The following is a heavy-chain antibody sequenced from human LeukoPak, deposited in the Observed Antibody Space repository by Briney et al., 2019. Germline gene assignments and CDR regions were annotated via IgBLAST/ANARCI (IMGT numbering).Heavy chain of an antibody. CDR1: GGSMNSFY. Sequence: SETLSLTCTVSGGSMNSFYWSWIRQPPGKGLEWIGYIYYSGSTNNNPSFKSRVAISVDTSKNQFSLKLSSVTAADTAVYYCATWGIAVAGTFDYWGQGTLVTVST. V-gene: IGHV4-59*08. J-gene: IGHJ4*02. CDR3: ATWGIAVAGTFDY. D-gene: IGHD6-19*01. CDR2: IYYSGST.